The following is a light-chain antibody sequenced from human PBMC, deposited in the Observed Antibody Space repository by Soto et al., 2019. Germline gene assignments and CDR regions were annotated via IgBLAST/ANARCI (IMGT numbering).Light chain of an antibody. V-gene: IGKV3-11*01. CDR3: QQRGNWPRIT. CDR1: QNVSSY. Sequence: ILVTQYPATLSLSPGETSTLSWMAIQNVSSYLAWYQQKPCQAPRLLIYDASKRATGIPARFSGSGSGTAFTLTIGSLEPEDFAVYYCQQRGNWPRITVGPVTRLEIK. J-gene: IGKJ5*01. CDR2: DAS.